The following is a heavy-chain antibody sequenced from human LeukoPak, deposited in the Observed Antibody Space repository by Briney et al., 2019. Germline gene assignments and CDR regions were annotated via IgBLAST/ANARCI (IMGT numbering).Heavy chain of an antibody. CDR1: GYTFTGYY. Sequence: ASVKVSCKASGYTFTGYYMHWVRQAPGQGLEWMGWINPNSGGTNYAQKFQGGVTMTRDTSISTAYMELSRLRSDDTAVYYCARELITGTTSGNYWGQGTLVTVSS. V-gene: IGHV1-2*02. CDR3: ARELITGTTSGNY. D-gene: IGHD1-20*01. CDR2: INPNSGGT. J-gene: IGHJ4*02.